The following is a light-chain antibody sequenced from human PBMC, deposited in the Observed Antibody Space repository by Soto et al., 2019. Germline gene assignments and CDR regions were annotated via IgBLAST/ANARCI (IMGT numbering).Light chain of an antibody. J-gene: IGLJ1*01. Sequence: VLTQPASVSGAPGQSINISCTGTSSDVGAYNYDSWYQQHPGKVPKLIIYDVNNRPSGVSNRFSGSKSGNTASLTISGLQTEDEADYYCSSYTSATTYVFGTGTKVTVL. CDR3: SSYTSATTYV. V-gene: IGLV2-14*01. CDR1: SSDVGAYNY. CDR2: DVN.